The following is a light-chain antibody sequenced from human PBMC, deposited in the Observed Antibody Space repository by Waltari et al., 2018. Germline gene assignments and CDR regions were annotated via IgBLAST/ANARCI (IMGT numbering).Light chain of an antibody. CDR1: QNLLESNGYNH. CDR3: MQALQAPLT. J-gene: IGKJ4*01. CDR2: LGS. Sequence: DIVMTPSPLSLPVTPGEPASISCRPSQNLLESNGYNHLDWYLQKPGQSPQLLIYLGSNRASGVPDRFSGSGSGTDFTLKISRVEAEDVGVYYCMQALQAPLTFGGGTKVEIK. V-gene: IGKV2-28*01.